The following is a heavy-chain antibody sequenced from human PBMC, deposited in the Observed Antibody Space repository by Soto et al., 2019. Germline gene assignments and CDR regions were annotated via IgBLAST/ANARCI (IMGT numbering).Heavy chain of an antibody. J-gene: IGHJ4*02. Sequence: EVQLVESGGGLVQPGGSLRLSCAASGFTFSSYSMNWVRQAPGKGLEWVSYISSSSSTIYYADSVKGRFTISRDNAKNSLYLQMNSLRAEDTAVYYCARDCSSTSGKPFDYWGQGTLVTVSS. D-gene: IGHD2-2*01. CDR1: GFTFSSYS. V-gene: IGHV3-48*01. CDR3: ARDCSSTSGKPFDY. CDR2: ISSSSSTI.